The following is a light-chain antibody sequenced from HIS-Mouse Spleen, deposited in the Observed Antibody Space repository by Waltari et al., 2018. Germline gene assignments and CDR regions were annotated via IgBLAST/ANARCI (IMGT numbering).Light chain of an antibody. CDR3: QSYDSSLSGSV. Sequence: QSVLTQPPSASGAPGQRVPIPCTGSSSNIGAGYDVHWYQQLPGTAPKLLIYGNSNRPSGVPDRFSGSKSGTSASLAITGLQAEDEADYYCQSYDSSLSGSVFGGGTKLTVL. J-gene: IGLJ2*01. V-gene: IGLV1-40*01. CDR1: SSNIGAGYD. CDR2: GNS.